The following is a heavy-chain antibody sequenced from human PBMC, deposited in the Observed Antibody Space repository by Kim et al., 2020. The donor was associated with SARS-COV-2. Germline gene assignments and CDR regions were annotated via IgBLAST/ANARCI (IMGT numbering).Heavy chain of an antibody. V-gene: IGHV3-23*01. J-gene: IGHJ4*02. CDR2: ISGSASNA. CDR3: ARVLVPGRYYFDY. Sequence: GGSLRLSCEASGFTFNNYGMNWVRQAPGKGLEWVSGISGSASNAYYAASVKGRFTISRDNSKDTLYLQMNSLRAEDTAIYFCARVLVPGRYYFDYWGQGTLVTVSS. D-gene: IGHD2-21*02. CDR1: GFTFNNYG.